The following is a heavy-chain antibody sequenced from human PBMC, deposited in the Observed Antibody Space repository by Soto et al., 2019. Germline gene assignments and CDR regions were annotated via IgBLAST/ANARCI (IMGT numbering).Heavy chain of an antibody. J-gene: IGHJ6*02. CDR2: INSDGSST. V-gene: IGHV3-74*01. CDR3: ARGPWDTALVTRDYYYGLDV. D-gene: IGHD5-18*01. CDR1: GFTVSSEW. Sequence: GGSLRLSCPVSGFTVSSEWMHWVRQAPGKGRVWVSCINSDGSSTSYADSVKGRFTISRDTSKNTLYLQMNSLRAEDTAVYYCARGPWDTALVTRDYYYGLDVWGQGTTGTGSS.